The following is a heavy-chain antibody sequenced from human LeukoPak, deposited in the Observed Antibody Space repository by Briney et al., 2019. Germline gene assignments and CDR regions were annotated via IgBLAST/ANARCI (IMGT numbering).Heavy chain of an antibody. CDR3: AREIPAATVLFDY. CDR2: ISWDGGST. CDR1: GFTFDDYA. Sequence: GGSLRLSCAASGFTFDDYAMHWVRQAPGKGLEWVSLISWDGGSTYYADSVKGRFTISRDNSKNSLYLQMNSLRAEDTAVYYCAREIPAATVLFDYWGQGTLVTVSS. D-gene: IGHD6-25*01. V-gene: IGHV3-43D*03. J-gene: IGHJ4*02.